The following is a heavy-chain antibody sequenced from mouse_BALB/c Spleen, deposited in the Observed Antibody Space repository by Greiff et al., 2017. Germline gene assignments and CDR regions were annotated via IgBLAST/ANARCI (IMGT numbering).Heavy chain of an antibody. CDR2: INSNGGST. D-gene: IGHD4-1*01. J-gene: IGHJ4*01. Sequence: EVQVVESGGGLVKPGGSLKLSCAASGFTFSSYGMSWVRQTPDKRLELVATINSNGGSTYYPDSVKGRFTISRDNAKNTLYLQMSSLKSEDTAMYYCARDLNWVYAMDYWGQGTSVTVSS. CDR1: GFTFSSYG. CDR3: ARDLNWVYAMDY. V-gene: IGHV5-6-3*01.